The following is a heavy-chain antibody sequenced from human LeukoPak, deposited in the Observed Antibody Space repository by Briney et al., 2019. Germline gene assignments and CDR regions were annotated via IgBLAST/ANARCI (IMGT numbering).Heavy chain of an antibody. Sequence: PSETLSLTCSVSGHSVSSYYWIWIRQPPGKGLEWIGYVYHSGSTNYNPSLNSRVTISLDTSKNQFSLKLTSVTAADTAVYYCARARLAMSDVFASWGQGTLVTVSS. J-gene: IGHJ4*02. CDR3: ARARLAMSDVFAS. D-gene: IGHD3-3*01. CDR1: GHSVSSYY. CDR2: VYHSGST. V-gene: IGHV4-59*02.